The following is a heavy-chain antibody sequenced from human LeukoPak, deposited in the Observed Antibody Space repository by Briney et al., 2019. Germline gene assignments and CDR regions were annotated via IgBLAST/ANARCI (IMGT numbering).Heavy chain of an antibody. CDR3: ARDSDYYDILTGYPIYYGMDV. CDR2: IIPIFGTA. CDR1: GGTFSSYA. D-gene: IGHD3-9*01. V-gene: IGHV1-69*13. J-gene: IGHJ6*02. Sequence: SVKVSCMASGGTFSSYAISWVRQAPGQGLEWMGGIIPIFGTANYAQKFQGRVTITADESTSTAYMELSSLRSEDTAVYYCARDSDYYDILTGYPIYYGMDVWGQGTTVTVSS.